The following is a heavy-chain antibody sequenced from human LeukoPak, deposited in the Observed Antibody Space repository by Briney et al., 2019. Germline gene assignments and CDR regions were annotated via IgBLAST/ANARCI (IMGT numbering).Heavy chain of an antibody. J-gene: IGHJ5*02. CDR1: GGSISTSYY. Sequence: SETLSLICSVSGGSISTSYYWAWVRRSPEKGLECIGSIYHSGATDYNPSLKSRLTVSVDTSKNQFSLKLTSVTAADTAVYHCARGRAGRLGWFNPWGQGTLVTISS. V-gene: IGHV4-39*07. CDR2: IYHSGAT. CDR3: ARGRAGRLGWFNP. D-gene: IGHD6-13*01.